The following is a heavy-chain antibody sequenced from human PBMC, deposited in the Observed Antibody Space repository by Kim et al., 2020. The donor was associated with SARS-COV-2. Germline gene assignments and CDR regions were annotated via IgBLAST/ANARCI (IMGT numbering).Heavy chain of an antibody. D-gene: IGHD2-2*03. Sequence: SETLSLTCAVYGGSFSGYYWSWIRQPPGKGLEWIGEINHSGSTNYNPSLKSRVTISVDTSKNQFSLKLSSVTAADTAVYYCARGNVSNLRRGYCSSTSCYPSIAAGLYYFDYWGQGTLVTVSS. V-gene: IGHV4-34*01. CDR1: GGSFSGYY. J-gene: IGHJ4*02. CDR2: INHSGST. CDR3: ARGNVSNLRRGYCSSTSCYPSIAAGLYYFDY.